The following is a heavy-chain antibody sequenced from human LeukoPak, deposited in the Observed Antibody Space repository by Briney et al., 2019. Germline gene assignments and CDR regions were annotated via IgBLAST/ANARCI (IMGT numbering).Heavy chain of an antibody. CDR1: GFTFSNYA. D-gene: IGHD4-17*01. CDR2: IRGSGRHT. CDR3: ARDPNGDYIGAFDFQR. J-gene: IGHJ1*01. Sequence: GGSLRLSCVASGFTFSNYAMMWVRQTQDKRLEWVSAIRGSGRHTFYADSVKGRFTIFRDNFKNTLYLQMNSLRADDSAVYYCARDPNGDYIGAFDFQRWGLGTLVTVSS. V-gene: IGHV3-23*01.